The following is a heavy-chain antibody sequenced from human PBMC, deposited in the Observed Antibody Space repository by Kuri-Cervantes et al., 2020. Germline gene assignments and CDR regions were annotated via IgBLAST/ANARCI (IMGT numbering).Heavy chain of an antibody. D-gene: IGHD3-3*01. CDR1: GFTFRSYS. CDR2: ISGSSSII. Sequence: GESLKISCTASGFTFRSYSMNWVRQAPGKGLEWVSYISGSSSIIYYADSVKGRFTISRDNAKNSLYLQMNSLRDEDTAVYYCARAASDYDFWTATYYYYGMDVWGQGTTVTVSS. CDR3: ARAASDYDFWTATYYYYGMDV. J-gene: IGHJ6*02. V-gene: IGHV3-48*02.